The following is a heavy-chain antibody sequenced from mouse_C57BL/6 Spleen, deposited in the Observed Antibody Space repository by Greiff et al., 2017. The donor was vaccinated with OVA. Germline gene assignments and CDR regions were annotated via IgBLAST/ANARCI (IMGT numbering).Heavy chain of an antibody. D-gene: IGHD1-1*01. CDR2: INPNNGGT. V-gene: IGHV1-18*01. Sequence: EVQLQQSGPELVKPGASVKIPCKASGYTFTDYNMDWVKQSHGKSLEWIGDINPNNGGTIYNQKFKGKATLTVDKSSSTAYMELRSLTSEDTAVYDCARLYYYGSSSAWFAYWGQGTLVTVSA. CDR1: GYTFTDYN. CDR3: ARLYYYGSSSAWFAY. J-gene: IGHJ3*01.